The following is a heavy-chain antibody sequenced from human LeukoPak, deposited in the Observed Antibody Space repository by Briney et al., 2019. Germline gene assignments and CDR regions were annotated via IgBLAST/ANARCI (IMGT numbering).Heavy chain of an antibody. CDR2: ISSSSSYI. J-gene: IGHJ6*02. CDR3: ARDRLESYQLLFVRGFYYGMDV. D-gene: IGHD2-2*01. CDR1: GFTLSSYV. V-gene: IGHV3-21*01. Sequence: PGGSLRLSCAVSGFTLSSYVMTWVRQAPGKGLEWVSSISSSSSYIYYADSVKGRFTISRDNAKNSLYLQMNSLRAEDTAVYYCARDRLESYQLLFVRGFYYGMDVWGQGTTVTVSS.